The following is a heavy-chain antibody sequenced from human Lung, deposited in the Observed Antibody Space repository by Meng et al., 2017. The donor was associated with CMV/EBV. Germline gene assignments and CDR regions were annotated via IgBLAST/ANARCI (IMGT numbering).Heavy chain of an antibody. CDR3: TTYPLHYYDSSGYYTNYRGYFDY. CDR1: GFTFSNAW. Sequence: SXAASGFTFSNAWMSWVRQPPGKGLEWVCRIKSKTDGGTTDYAAPVKGRFTISRDDSKNTLYLQMNSLKTEETAVYYCTTYPLHYYDSSGYYTNYRGYFDYWGQGXLVTVSS. V-gene: IGHV3-15*01. CDR2: IKSKTDGGTT. J-gene: IGHJ4*02. D-gene: IGHD3-22*01.